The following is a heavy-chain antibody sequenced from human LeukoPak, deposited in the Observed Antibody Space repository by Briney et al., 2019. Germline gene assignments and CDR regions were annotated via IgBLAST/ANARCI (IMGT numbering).Heavy chain of an antibody. D-gene: IGHD6-19*01. CDR3: EYFEAVAGCTDDY. CDR2: INHSGST. CDR1: GGSFSGYY. J-gene: IGHJ4*02. Sequence: SETLSLTCAVYGGSFSGYYWSWIRQPPGKGLEWIGEINHSGSTNYNPSLKSRVTISVDTSKNQFSLKLSSVTAADTAVYYCEYFEAVAGCTDDYWGQGTLVTVSS. V-gene: IGHV4-34*01.